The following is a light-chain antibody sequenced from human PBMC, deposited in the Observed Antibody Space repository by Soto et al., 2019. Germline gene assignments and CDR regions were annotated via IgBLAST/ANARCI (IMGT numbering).Light chain of an antibody. CDR3: QQSYSTLFT. CDR1: QDISSY. CDR2: AAS. Sequence: DIQMTQSPSSLSASVGDSVTITCRASQDISSYLNWYQQKPGKAPKLLIYAASTLHSGVPSRFSCSESGTDFTLTISSLQPEDFATYYCQQSYSTLFTFGPGTKVDFK. V-gene: IGKV1-39*01. J-gene: IGKJ3*01.